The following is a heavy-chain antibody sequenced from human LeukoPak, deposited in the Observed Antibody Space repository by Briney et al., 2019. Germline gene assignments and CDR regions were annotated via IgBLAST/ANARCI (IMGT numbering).Heavy chain of an antibody. CDR3: AKDVRVGGGSMDV. CDR2: ISSSGDIA. J-gene: IGHJ6*02. D-gene: IGHD1-26*01. Sequence: GGSLRLSCAASGFTFSNYAMNWVRQAPGKGLEWVSLISSSGDIAYYADSVRGRFTISRDKSKNTVSLQMNSLRGEDTAVYYCAKDVRVGGGSMDVWGQGTPVTVSS. CDR1: GFTFSNYA. V-gene: IGHV3-23*01.